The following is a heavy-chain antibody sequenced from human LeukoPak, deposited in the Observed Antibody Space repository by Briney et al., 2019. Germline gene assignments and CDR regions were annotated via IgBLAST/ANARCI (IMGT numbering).Heavy chain of an antibody. V-gene: IGHV1-18*01. CDR1: GYTFTSYG. CDR3: ATSATARIYYYYYGMDV. J-gene: IGHJ6*02. Sequence: ASVKVSCKASGYTFTSYGIGWVRQAPGQGLEWMGWVSAYNGNTNYAQKLQGRVTMTTDTSTSTAYMELRSLRSEDTAVYYCATSATARIYYYYYGMDVWGQGTTVTVSS. D-gene: IGHD4-17*01. CDR2: VSAYNGNT.